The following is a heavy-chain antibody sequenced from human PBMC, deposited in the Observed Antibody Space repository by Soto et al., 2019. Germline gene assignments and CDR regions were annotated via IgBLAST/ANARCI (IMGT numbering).Heavy chain of an antibody. J-gene: IGHJ5*02. CDR2: IYSGGTT. Sequence: EVQLVESGGGLVQPGGSLRLSCAASGFTVSSNYMSWVRQAPGKGLEWVSVIYSGGTTYYADSVKGRFTISRDNSKNTLYLQMNSLRAQDTAVYDCVRNGDSSDYGGWSDPRGQGTLVTVSS. CDR1: GFTVSSNY. D-gene: IGHD3-22*01. CDR3: VRNGDSSDYGGWSDP. V-gene: IGHV3-66*01.